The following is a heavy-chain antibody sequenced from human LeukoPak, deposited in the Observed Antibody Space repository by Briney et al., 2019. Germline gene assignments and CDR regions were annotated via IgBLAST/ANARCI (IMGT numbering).Heavy chain of an antibody. Sequence: SETLSLTCTVSGYSISSSYYWGWIRQPPGKGLEWIGSIYYSGSTYYNPSLKSRVTISVDTSKNQFSLKLSSVTAADTAVYYCARGGFGAFDYWGQGTLVTVSS. V-gene: IGHV4-38-2*02. CDR2: IYYSGST. CDR1: GYSISSSYY. CDR3: ARGGFGAFDY. D-gene: IGHD3-10*01. J-gene: IGHJ4*02.